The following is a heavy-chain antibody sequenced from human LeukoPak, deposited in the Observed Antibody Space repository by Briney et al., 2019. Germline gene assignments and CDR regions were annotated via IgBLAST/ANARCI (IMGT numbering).Heavy chain of an antibody. CDR3: VRLNRGSAYYYYGMDV. CDR2: IYPGDSDT. D-gene: IGHD7-27*01. J-gene: IGHJ6*02. CDR1: GCSFTSYW. Sequence: GESLKISCKGSGCSFTSYWIGWVRQMPGKGLEWMGIIYPGDSDTRYSPSFQGQVTISADKSITTAYLQWSSLKASDTAMYYCVRLNRGSAYYYYGMDVWGQGTTVTVSS. V-gene: IGHV5-51*01.